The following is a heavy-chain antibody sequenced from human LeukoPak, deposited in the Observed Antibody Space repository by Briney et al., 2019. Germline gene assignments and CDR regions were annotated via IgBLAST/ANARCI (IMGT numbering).Heavy chain of an antibody. D-gene: IGHD3-22*01. CDR3: AKSGPDYYDSSGYYYVNY. Sequence: GGSLRLSCAASGFTFSSYSMSWVRQAPGKGLEWVSAISGSGGSTYYADSVKGRFTISRDNSKNTLYLQMNSLRAEDTAVYYCAKSGPDYYDSSGYYYVNYWGQGTLVTVSS. CDR2: ISGSGGST. CDR1: GFTFSSYS. V-gene: IGHV3-23*01. J-gene: IGHJ4*02.